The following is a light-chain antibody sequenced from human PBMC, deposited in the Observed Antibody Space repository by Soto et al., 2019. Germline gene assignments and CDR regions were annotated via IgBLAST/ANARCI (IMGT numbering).Light chain of an antibody. V-gene: IGLV2-23*02. CDR2: EVS. Sequence: QSALTQPASVSGSPGQSITISCTGTSSDVGSYNLVSWYQQHPGKAPKLMIYEVSKRPSGVSNRFSGSKSGNTASLTISGLQAEDEADYYCCSYAGSSTFEVFGGGTKVTVI. CDR3: CSYAGSSTFEV. J-gene: IGLJ2*01. CDR1: SSDVGSYNL.